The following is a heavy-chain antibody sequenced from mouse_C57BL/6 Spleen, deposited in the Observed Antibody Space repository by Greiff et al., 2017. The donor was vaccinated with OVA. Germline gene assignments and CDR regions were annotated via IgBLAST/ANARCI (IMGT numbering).Heavy chain of an antibody. CDR2: IDPSDSYT. J-gene: IGHJ3*01. Sequence: QVQLQQPGAELVMPGASVKLSCKASGYTFTSYWMHWVKQRPGQGLEWIGEIDPSDSYTNYNQKFKGKSTLTVDKSSSTAYMQLSSLTSEDSAVYYCARGSDSSGYGFAYWGQGTLVTVSA. D-gene: IGHD3-2*02. V-gene: IGHV1-69*01. CDR1: GYTFTSYW. CDR3: ARGSDSSGYGFAY.